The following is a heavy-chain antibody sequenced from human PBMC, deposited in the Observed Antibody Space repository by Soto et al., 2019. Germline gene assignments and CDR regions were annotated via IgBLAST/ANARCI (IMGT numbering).Heavy chain of an antibody. Sequence: SETLSLTCTVSGGSISSSSYYWGWIRQPPGKGLEWIGSIYYSGSTYYNPPLKSRVTISVDTSKNQFSLKLSSVTAADTAVYYCARLCVYSSGWYLEYYFDYWGQGTLVTVSS. CDR2: IYYSGST. CDR1: GGSISSSSYY. J-gene: IGHJ4*02. D-gene: IGHD6-19*01. CDR3: ARLCVYSSGWYLEYYFDY. V-gene: IGHV4-39*01.